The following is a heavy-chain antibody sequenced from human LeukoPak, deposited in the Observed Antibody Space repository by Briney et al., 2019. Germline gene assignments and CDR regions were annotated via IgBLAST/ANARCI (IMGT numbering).Heavy chain of an antibody. D-gene: IGHD2-21*01. V-gene: IGHV3-66*01. CDR3: ARVQFQWFDP. CDR1: GFTFSITY. Sequence: GGSLRLSCAASGFTFSITYMAWVRQAPGKGLEWVGVIYSGGNTYYADSVKGSLTIARNNSKKTLSLQMNNLRVGDTAVYYCARVQFQWFDPWGQGTLVTVAS. J-gene: IGHJ5*02. CDR2: IYSGGNT.